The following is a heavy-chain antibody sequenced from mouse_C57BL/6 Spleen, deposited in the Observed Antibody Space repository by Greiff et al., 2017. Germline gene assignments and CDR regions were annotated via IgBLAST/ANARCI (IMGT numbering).Heavy chain of an antibody. D-gene: IGHD2-5*01. CDR2: LNPSSGYT. V-gene: IGHV1-7*01. Sequence: QVQLKESGAELAKPGASVKLSCKASGYTFTSYWMHWVKQRPGQGLEWIGYLNPSSGYTKYNQKFKDKATLTADKSSSTAYMQLSSLTYDDSAVYYCARLVTTRDFDYWGQGTTLTVSS. CDR3: ARLVTTRDFDY. J-gene: IGHJ2*01. CDR1: GYTFTSYW.